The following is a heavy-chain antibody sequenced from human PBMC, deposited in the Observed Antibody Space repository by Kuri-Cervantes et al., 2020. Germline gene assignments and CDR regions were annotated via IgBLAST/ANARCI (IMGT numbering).Heavy chain of an antibody. V-gene: IGHV3-23*01. Sequence: GGSLRLSCAVSRFTFSTYSMNWVRQAPGKGLEWVSAISGSGDTTYYADSVKGRFIIFRDNSKNTLYLQMISLRAEDTAVYYCATSSSAYSYYYYYMDVWGKGTTVTISS. D-gene: IGHD3-22*01. CDR3: ATSSSAYSYYYYYMDV. CDR1: RFTFSTYS. J-gene: IGHJ6*03. CDR2: ISGSGDTT.